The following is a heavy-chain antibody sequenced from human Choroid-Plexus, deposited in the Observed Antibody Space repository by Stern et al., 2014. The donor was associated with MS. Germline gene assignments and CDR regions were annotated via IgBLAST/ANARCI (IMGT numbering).Heavy chain of an antibody. Sequence: VQLVQSGPEVKKPGASGRVPCKASGYTFTMFGLSWVRQAPGQGLEWMGCISPYTSNTNFAEKFQVRVTLTTDTSMDTAYMELRNLKSDDTAVYYCARVDYYESSGFFMYWGQGTLVTVSS. D-gene: IGHD3-22*01. CDR1: GYTFTMFG. CDR2: ISPYTSNT. CDR3: ARVDYYESSGFFMY. V-gene: IGHV1-18*01. J-gene: IGHJ4*02.